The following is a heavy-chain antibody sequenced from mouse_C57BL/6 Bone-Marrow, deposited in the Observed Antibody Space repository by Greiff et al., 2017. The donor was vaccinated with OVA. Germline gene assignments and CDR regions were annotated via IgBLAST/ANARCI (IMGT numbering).Heavy chain of an antibody. CDR1: GFTFSDYY. V-gene: IGHV5-16*01. D-gene: IGHD1-1*01. CDR3: ARKLRRGYWYFDV. CDR2: INYDGSST. Sequence: EVMLVESEGGLVQPGRSMKLSCTASGFTFSDYYMAWVRQVPEKGLEWVANINYDGSSTYYLDSLKSRFIISRDNAKNILYLQMSSLKSEDTATYYCARKLRRGYWYFDVWGTGTTVTVSS. J-gene: IGHJ1*03.